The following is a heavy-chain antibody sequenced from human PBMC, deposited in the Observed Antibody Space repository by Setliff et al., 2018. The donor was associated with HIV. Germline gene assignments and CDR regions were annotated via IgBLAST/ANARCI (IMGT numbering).Heavy chain of an antibody. CDR2: IYSSGRT. CDR1: GGSISNYY. CDR3: ARLSGDYYYFDYWAQGFDF. J-gene: IGHJ4*02. D-gene: IGHD2-21*02. V-gene: IGHV4-4*07. Sequence: SETLSLTCTVSGGSISNYYWSWIRQPAEKGLEWIGRIYSSGRTNYNPSLKSRVTMSLDTSKNQYSLKLTSVTAADTAVYYCARLSGDYYYFDYWAQGFDFWGQGTLVTVSS.